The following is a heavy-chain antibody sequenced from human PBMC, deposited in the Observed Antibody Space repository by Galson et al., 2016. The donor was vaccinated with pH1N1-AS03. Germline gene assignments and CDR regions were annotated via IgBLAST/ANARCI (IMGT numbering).Heavy chain of an antibody. CDR1: GFTFSNAW. D-gene: IGHD2-8*02. CDR2: IKSKTDGGTI. CDR3: TTLSYSAGGVCYFCDF. V-gene: IGHV3-15*01. Sequence: SLRLSCAASGFTFSNAWMSWVRQAPGKGLEWVGRIKSKTDGGTIEYAAPVKDRFTISRDESKNTLDLQMNTLKTEDTAVYYCTTLSYSAGGVCYFCDFWGQGTLVTVSS. J-gene: IGHJ4*02.